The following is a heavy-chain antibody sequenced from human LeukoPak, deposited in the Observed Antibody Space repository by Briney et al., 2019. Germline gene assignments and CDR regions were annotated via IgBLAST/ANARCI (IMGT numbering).Heavy chain of an antibody. CDR1: GFTFSSYW. V-gene: IGHV3-74*01. J-gene: IGHJ4*02. CDR3: AKDRDGYNLLNPNAIYDY. Sequence: PGGSLRLSCAASGFTFSSYWMHWVRQAPGKGLVWVSRINSDGSSTSYADSVKGRFTISRDNAKNTLYLQMNSLRAEDTAVYYCAKDRDGYNLLNPNAIYDYWGQGTLVTVSS. D-gene: IGHD5-24*01. CDR2: INSDGSST.